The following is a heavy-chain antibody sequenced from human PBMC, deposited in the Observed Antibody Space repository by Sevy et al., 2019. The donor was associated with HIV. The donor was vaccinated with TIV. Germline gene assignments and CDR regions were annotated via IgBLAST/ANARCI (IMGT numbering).Heavy chain of an antibody. V-gene: IGHV3-23*01. Sequence: GGSLRLSCVASGFTFSSYAMSWVRQAPGKGLEWVSAISGSGGSTYYADSVKGRFTISRDNSKNTLYLQMNSLRAKDTAVYYCAKDSLSDYDILTGYLLSLFDYWGQGTLVTVSS. D-gene: IGHD3-9*01. J-gene: IGHJ4*02. CDR1: GFTFSSYA. CDR2: ISGSGGST. CDR3: AKDSLSDYDILTGYLLSLFDY.